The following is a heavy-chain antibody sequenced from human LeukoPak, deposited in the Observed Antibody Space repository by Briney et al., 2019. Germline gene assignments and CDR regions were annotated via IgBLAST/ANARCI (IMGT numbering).Heavy chain of an antibody. CDR3: ARQYTSTFRGVRIDWFDP. CDR2: ISYSGST. Sequence: SETLCLTCTVSGDSITSNYWSWIRQAPGKGLELIGYISYSGSTNYSPSLKSRVTISVDTSRNQFSLTLSSVTAADTAVYYCARQYTSTFRGVRIDWFDPWGQGILVAVSS. CDR1: GDSITSNY. J-gene: IGHJ5*02. V-gene: IGHV4-59*08. D-gene: IGHD1-1*01.